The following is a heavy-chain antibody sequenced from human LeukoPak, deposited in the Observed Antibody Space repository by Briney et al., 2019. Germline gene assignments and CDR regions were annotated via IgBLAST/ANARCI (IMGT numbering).Heavy chain of an antibody. CDR1: GFSFTSYA. V-gene: IGHV3-23*01. CDR3: VRDLDWGAFDV. Sequence: PGGSLRLSCAASGFSFTSYAMAWVRQAPGKGLEWVSVISAIAGTTYYTDPVRGRFTISRDISKKMVYLQMNSLRTEDTALYYCVRDLDWGAFDVWGQGTMVTVSS. D-gene: IGHD3/OR15-3a*01. CDR2: ISAIAGTT. J-gene: IGHJ3*01.